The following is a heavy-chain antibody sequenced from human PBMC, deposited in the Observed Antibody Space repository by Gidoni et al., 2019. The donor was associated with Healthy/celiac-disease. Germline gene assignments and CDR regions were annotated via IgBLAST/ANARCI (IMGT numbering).Heavy chain of an antibody. J-gene: IGHJ6*02. CDR3: AKGGVVTSYYYYGMDV. D-gene: IGHD2-21*02. CDR1: FSSYA. V-gene: IGHV3-23*01. Sequence: FSSYAMSWVRQAPGKGLEWVSAISGSGGSTYYADSGKGRFTISRDNSKNTLYLQMNSLRAEDTAVYYCAKGGVVTSYYYYGMDVWGQGTTVTVSS. CDR2: ISGSGGST.